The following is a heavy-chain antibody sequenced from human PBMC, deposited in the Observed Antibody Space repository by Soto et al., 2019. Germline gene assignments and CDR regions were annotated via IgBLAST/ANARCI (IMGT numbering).Heavy chain of an antibody. CDR2: IYYTGTT. J-gene: IGHJ5*01. CDR3: ARLGGFYQSLDS. Sequence: QVHLQESGPGLVKPSETLSLTCTVSGGSISSYYWSWIRQPPGKGLEWIGYIYYTGTTTYNPSIKRRVXXXVXXSKNQFSLTLTSVSAADAAVYYCARLGGFYQSLDSWGQGTLVTVSS. CDR1: GGSISSYY. V-gene: IGHV4-59*08. D-gene: IGHD3-22*01.